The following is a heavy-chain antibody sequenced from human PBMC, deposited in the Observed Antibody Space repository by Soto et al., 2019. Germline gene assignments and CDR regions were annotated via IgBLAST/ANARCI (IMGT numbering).Heavy chain of an antibody. Sequence: EVQLVESGVGWVQPGGSLRLSCAASGFTFSTYWMTWVRQPPGKGLEWVANMDQDGSETYYVDSVRGRFTVSRDNAKNSLYLQMNSLRVEDTAVYYCVCGGNFFIYWGQGTLVTVSP. J-gene: IGHJ4*02. CDR2: MDQDGSET. CDR1: GFTFSTYW. V-gene: IGHV3-7*01. CDR3: VCGGNFFIY. D-gene: IGHD3-16*01.